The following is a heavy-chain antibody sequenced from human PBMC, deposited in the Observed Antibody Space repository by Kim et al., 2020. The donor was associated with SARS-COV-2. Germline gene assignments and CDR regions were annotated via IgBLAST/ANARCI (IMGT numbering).Heavy chain of an antibody. CDR3: AKSGGHYSNYRPFDY. V-gene: IGHV3-23*01. Sequence: SVKGRFTISRDNSKNTLYLQMNSLRAEDTAVYYCAKSGGHYSNYRPFDYWGQGTLVTVSS. D-gene: IGHD4-4*01. J-gene: IGHJ4*02.